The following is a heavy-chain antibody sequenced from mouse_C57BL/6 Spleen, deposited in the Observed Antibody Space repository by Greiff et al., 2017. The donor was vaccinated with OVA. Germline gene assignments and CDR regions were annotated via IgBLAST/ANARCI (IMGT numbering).Heavy chain of an antibody. CDR1: GYTFTDYN. D-gene: IGHD2-4*01. Sequence: DVQLQESGPELVKPGASVKIPCKASGYTFTDYNMDWVKQSHGKSLEWIGDINPNNGGTIYNQKFKGKATLTVDKSSSTAYMELRSLTSEDTAVYYCARYYDYDDGGFAYWGQGTLVTVSA. CDR2: INPNNGGT. V-gene: IGHV1-18*01. J-gene: IGHJ3*01. CDR3: ARYYDYDDGGFAY.